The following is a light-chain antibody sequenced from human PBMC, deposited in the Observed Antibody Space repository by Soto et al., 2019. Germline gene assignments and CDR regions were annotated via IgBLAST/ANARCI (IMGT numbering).Light chain of an antibody. CDR1: QSISSY. J-gene: IGKJ2*01. V-gene: IGKV1-39*01. CDR2: AAS. Sequence: DIQMTQSPSSLSASVGDRVTITCRASQSISSYLNWYQQKPGKAPKLLIYAASSLQSGVPSRFSGSGPGTDFTLTISSLQPEDFATYYCQQGYSTPYTFGQGTKVDIK. CDR3: QQGYSTPYT.